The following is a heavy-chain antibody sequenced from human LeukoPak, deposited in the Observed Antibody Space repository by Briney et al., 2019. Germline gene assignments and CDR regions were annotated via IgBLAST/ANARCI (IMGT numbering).Heavy chain of an antibody. J-gene: IGHJ4*02. CDR2: INTNTGNP. Sequence: ASVRVSCKASGYTFTGYYMHWVRQAPGQGLEWMGCINTNTGNPTYAHGFTGRFVFSFDTSISTAYLQISSLKAEDTAVYYCARAALVEMATISLWTFDYWGQGTLVTVSS. D-gene: IGHD5-24*01. CDR3: ARAALVEMATISLWTFDY. V-gene: IGHV7-4-1*02. CDR1: GYTFTGYY.